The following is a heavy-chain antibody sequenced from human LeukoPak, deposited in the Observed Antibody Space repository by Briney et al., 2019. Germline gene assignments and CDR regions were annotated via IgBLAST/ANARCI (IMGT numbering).Heavy chain of an antibody. CDR1: GFTFSNAW. V-gene: IGHV3-15*01. D-gene: IGHD3-3*01. Sequence: GGSLRLSCAASGFTFSNAWMSWVRQAPGKGLEWVGRIKSKIDGGTTDYAAPVKGRFTISRDDSKNTLYLQMNSLKTEDTAVYYCTTGFWSGYAYYYYMDVWGKGTTVTVSS. J-gene: IGHJ6*03. CDR3: TTGFWSGYAYYYYMDV. CDR2: IKSKIDGGTT.